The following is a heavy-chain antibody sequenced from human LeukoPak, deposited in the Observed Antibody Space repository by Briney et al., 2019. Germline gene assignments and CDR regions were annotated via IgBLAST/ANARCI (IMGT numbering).Heavy chain of an antibody. V-gene: IGHV4-39*01. CDR2: IYYSGST. Sequence: TSSETLSLTCTVSGGSISSSSYSWGWIRQPPGKGLEWIGSIYYSGSTYYNPSLKSRVTISVDTSKNQFSLKLSSVTAADTAVYYCARQGDGYNIFDYWGQGTLVTVSS. J-gene: IGHJ4*02. CDR1: GGSISSSSYS. CDR3: ARQGDGYNIFDY. D-gene: IGHD5-24*01.